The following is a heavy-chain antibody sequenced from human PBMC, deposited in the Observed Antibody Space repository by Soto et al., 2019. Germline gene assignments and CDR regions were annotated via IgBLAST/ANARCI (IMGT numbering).Heavy chain of an antibody. CDR3: ARDGVVVPSALYYFDY. CDR1: GYTFTSYY. V-gene: IGHV1-46*01. CDR2: INPSGYGT. J-gene: IGHJ4*02. D-gene: IGHD2-2*01. Sequence: ASVKVSCKASGYTFTSYYMHWVRQAPGQGLEWMGIINPSGYGTSYAQKFQGRVTMTRDTSTSTFYMELRSLRSDDTAVYFCARDGVVVPSALYYFDYWGQGTLVTVSS.